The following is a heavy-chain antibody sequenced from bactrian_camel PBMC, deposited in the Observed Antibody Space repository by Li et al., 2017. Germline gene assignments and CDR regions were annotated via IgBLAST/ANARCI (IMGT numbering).Heavy chain of an antibody. V-gene: IGHV3S1*01. J-gene: IGHJ6*01. CDR3: AARGPYCYTKLSVRDFTY. Sequence: HVQLVESGGGSVQAGGSLRLSCAVSGYTYNRNCMAWFRQAPGKEREGVARIATGSGNTYYADSVKGRFTISQDNAKNTVYLQMNSLKPEDTAMYYCAARGPYCYTKLSVRDFTYWGQGTQVTVS. CDR2: IATGSGNT. CDR1: GYTYNRNC. D-gene: IGHD2*01.